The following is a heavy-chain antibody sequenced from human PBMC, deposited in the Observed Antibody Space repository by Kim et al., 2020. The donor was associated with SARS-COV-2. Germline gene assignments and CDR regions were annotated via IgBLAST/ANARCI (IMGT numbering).Heavy chain of an antibody. CDR2: VSGSGGRT. Sequence: GGSLRLSCAASGFTFSNYAMNWVRQAPGKGLEWVSGVSGSGGRTNYADSVKGRFTISRDNSKNTVYLQMNSLRAEDTAVYYCAKVRGGVHNGYDIYYFD. CDR3: AKVRGGVHNGYDIYYFD. V-gene: IGHV3-23*01. D-gene: IGHD5-12*01. J-gene: IGHJ4*01. CDR1: GFTFSNYA.